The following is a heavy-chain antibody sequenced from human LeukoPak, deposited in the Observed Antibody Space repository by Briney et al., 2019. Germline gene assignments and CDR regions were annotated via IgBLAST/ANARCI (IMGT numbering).Heavy chain of an antibody. D-gene: IGHD1-26*01. CDR2: IKQDGSDK. V-gene: IGHV3-7*03. CDR1: GFTFSNFW. J-gene: IGHJ6*02. Sequence: PGGSLRLSCAASGFTFSNFWMTWVRQAPGKGLEWVANIKQDGSDKYYVDSVKGRFTISRDNAKNSLYLQMNSLRAEDTAVYYCARGRSNYYGMDVWGQGTTVTVSS. CDR3: ARGRSNYYGMDV.